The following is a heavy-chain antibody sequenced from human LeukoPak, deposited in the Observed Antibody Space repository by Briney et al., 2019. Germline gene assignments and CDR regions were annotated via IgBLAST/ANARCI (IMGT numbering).Heavy chain of an antibody. V-gene: IGHV3-33*01. Sequence: PGGSLRLSCAASGFTFSSYGMHWVRQAPGKGLEWVAVIWYDGSNKYYADSVKGRFTISRDNSKNTLYLQMNSLRAEDTAVYYCASRGLYYDYVHGFWGHGTLVTVSS. CDR1: GFTFSSYG. CDR2: IWYDGSNK. D-gene: IGHD3-16*01. CDR3: ASRGLYYDYVHGF. J-gene: IGHJ4*01.